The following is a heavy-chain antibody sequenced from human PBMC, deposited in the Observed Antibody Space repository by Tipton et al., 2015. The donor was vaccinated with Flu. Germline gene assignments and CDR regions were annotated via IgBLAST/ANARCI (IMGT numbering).Heavy chain of an antibody. CDR3: AKDGRYPLRYADWVTYYYGMEV. CDR2: ISGRGNDT. Sequence: SLRLSCAASGFSFSTYAMTWVRQAPGRGLEWVSSISGRGNDTYYGDSVKGRFTISRDNSKNTLYLQMSSLRAEDTAIYYCAKDGRYPLRYADWVTYYYGMEVWGQGTTVSVS. J-gene: IGHJ6*02. D-gene: IGHD3-9*01. CDR1: GFSFSTYA. V-gene: IGHV3-23*01.